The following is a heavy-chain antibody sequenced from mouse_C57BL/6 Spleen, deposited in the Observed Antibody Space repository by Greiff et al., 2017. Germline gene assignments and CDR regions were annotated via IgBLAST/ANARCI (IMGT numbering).Heavy chain of an antibody. Sequence: QVQLKQSGAELVRPGASVTLSCKASGYTFTDYEMHWVKQTPVHGLEWIGAIDPETGGTAYNQKFKGKAILTADKSSSTAYMELRSLTSEDSAVYYCTREGYYGSTYAMDYWGQGTSVTVSS. V-gene: IGHV1-15*01. D-gene: IGHD1-1*01. CDR2: IDPETGGT. CDR3: TREGYYGSTYAMDY. CDR1: GYTFTDYE. J-gene: IGHJ4*01.